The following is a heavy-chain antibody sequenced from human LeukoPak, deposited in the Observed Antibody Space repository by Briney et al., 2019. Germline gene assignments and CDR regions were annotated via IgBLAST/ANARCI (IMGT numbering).Heavy chain of an antibody. J-gene: IGHJ4*02. V-gene: IGHV5-51*01. CDR2: IYPGDSDT. CDR1: GYTFSSYW. CDR3: ASSKSLHYFDY. D-gene: IGHD5/OR15-5a*01. Sequence: GESLKISCKGSGYTFSSYWIGWVRQLPGKGLEWMGIIYPGDSDTRYSPSFQGQVTISADKSISTAYLQWSSPKASDTAMYYCASSKSLHYFDYWGQGTLVTVS.